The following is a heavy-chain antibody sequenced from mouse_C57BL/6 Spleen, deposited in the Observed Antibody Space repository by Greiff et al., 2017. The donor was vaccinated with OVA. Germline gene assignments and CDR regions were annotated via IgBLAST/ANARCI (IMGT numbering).Heavy chain of an antibody. J-gene: IGHJ2*01. CDR3: ARGDNTVVDSYYFDY. CDR1: GYTFTSYW. D-gene: IGHD1-1*01. V-gene: IGHV1-69*01. Sequence: QVHVKQPGAELVMPGASVKLSCKASGYTFTSYWMHWVKQRPGQGLEWIGEIDPSDSYTNYNQKFKGKSTLTVDKSSSTAYMQLSSLTSEDSAVYYCARGDNTVVDSYYFDYWGQGTTLTVSS. CDR2: IDPSDSYT.